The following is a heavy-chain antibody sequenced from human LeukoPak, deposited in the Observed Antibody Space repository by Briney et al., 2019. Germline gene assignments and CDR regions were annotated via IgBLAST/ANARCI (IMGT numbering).Heavy chain of an antibody. Sequence: SETLSLTCAVYGGSFSGYYWSWIRQPPGKGLEWIGEINHSGSTNHNPSLKSRVTISVDTSKNQFSLKLSSVTAADTAVYYCARGGIAAEGGSSSPSLNFDYWGQGTLVTVSS. CDR1: GGSFSGYY. CDR3: ARGGIAAEGGSSSPSLNFDY. CDR2: INHSGST. V-gene: IGHV4-34*01. J-gene: IGHJ4*02. D-gene: IGHD6-13*01.